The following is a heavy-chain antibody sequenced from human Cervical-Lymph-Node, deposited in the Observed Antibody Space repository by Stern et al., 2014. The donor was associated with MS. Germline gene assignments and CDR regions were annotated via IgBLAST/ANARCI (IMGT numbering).Heavy chain of an antibody. D-gene: IGHD7-27*01. V-gene: IGHV3-33*01. CDR3: ARDLQMGTFDY. CDR1: GFTFSSYG. J-gene: IGHJ4*02. Sequence: VQLVESGGGVVQPGRSLRLSCAASGFTFSSYGMHWVRQAPGKGLAGVAVIWYDGSNKYYADSVKGRFTISRDNSKNTLYLQMNSLRAEDTAVYYCARDLQMGTFDYWGQGTLVTVSS. CDR2: IWYDGSNK.